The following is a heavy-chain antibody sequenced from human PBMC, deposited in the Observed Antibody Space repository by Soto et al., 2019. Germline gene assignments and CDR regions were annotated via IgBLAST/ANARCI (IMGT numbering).Heavy chain of an antibody. CDR1: GGTFSSYA. V-gene: IGHV1-69*01. Sequence: QVQLVQSGAEVKKPGASVKVSCKASGGTFSSYAISWVRQAPGQGLEWMGGIIPIFGTANYAQKFQGRVTITADESTSSAYMELSSLRSEDTAVYYCATREGGYGSGSSSTYYFDYWGQGTLVTVSS. CDR3: ATREGGYGSGSSSTYYFDY. J-gene: IGHJ4*02. D-gene: IGHD3-10*01. CDR2: IIPIFGTA.